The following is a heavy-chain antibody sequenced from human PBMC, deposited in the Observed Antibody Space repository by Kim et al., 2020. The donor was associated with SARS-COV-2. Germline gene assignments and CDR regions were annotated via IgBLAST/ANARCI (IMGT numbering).Heavy chain of an antibody. J-gene: IGHJ4*02. V-gene: IGHV3-15*01. CDR1: GFTFSNAW. CDR3: IITRGSGWYEFDY. Sequence: GGSLRLSCAASGFTFSNAWMSWVRQAPGKGLEWVGRIKSKTDGGTTDYAAPVKGRFTISRDDSKNTLYLQMNSLKTEDTAMYYCIITRGSGWYEFDYWGQGTLVTVSS. D-gene: IGHD6-19*01. CDR2: IKSKTDGGTT.